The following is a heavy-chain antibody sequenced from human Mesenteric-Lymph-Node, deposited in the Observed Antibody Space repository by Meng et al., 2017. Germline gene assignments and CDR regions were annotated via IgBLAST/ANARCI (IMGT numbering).Heavy chain of an antibody. V-gene: IGHV6-1*01. CDR1: GDSVSSNSAA. CDR3: ARDYDILTGYYSPGWFDP. CDR2: TYYRSKWYN. D-gene: IGHD3-9*01. J-gene: IGHJ5*02. Sequence: SQTFSLTCAIFGDSVSSNSAAWNWIRQSPSRGLEWLGRTYYRSKWYNDYAVSVKSRITINPDTSKNQFSLQPNSVTPEDTAVYYCARDYDILTGYYSPGWFDPWGQGTLVTVSS.